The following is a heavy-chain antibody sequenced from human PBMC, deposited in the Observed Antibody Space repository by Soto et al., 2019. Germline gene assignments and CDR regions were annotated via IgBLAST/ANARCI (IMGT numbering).Heavy chain of an antibody. V-gene: IGHV1-69*06. CDR3: ARASGRSWYNWFDP. Sequence: QVVLLQSGAEVKEPGSSVRVSCEVSGSTFNNFAFSWVRQAPGHGPEWMGGIVVISNTADYSQRFQDRVTITADTSTNTLYMELASLRSEDTAVYYCARASGRSWYNWFDPWGQGTLVTVST. J-gene: IGHJ5*02. CDR1: GSTFNNFA. CDR2: IVVISNTA. D-gene: IGHD6-13*01.